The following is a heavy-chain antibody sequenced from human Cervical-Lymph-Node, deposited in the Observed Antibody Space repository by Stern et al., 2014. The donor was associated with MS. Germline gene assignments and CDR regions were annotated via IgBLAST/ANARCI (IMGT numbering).Heavy chain of an antibody. D-gene: IGHD6-6*01. CDR2: IIPIFGTA. CDR1: GGTFNTNV. Sequence: QMQLVQSGAEVKKPGSSVKVSCKASGGTFNTNVISWVRQAPGQGLEWMGGIIPIFGTALYAQKVQGRVTITANESTRAGYMELSSLRSEDTAVYYCARAAYSTSSYNYWGQGTLVIVSS. CDR3: ARAAYSTSSYNY. J-gene: IGHJ4*02. V-gene: IGHV1-69*01.